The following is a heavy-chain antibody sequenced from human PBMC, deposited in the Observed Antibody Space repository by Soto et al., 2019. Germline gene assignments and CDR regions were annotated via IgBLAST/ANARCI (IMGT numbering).Heavy chain of an antibody. D-gene: IGHD2-21*02. V-gene: IGHV4-39*01. CDR3: ASAYCGGDCPCEGYYYGMDV. CDR1: GGSISSSSYY. CDR2: IYYSGST. J-gene: IGHJ6*02. Sequence: SETLSLTCTVSGGSISSSSYYWGWIRQPPGKGLEWIGSIYYSGSTYYNPSLKSRVTISVDTSKNQFSLKLSSVTAADTAVYYCASAYCGGDCPCEGYYYGMDVWGQGTTVTVSS.